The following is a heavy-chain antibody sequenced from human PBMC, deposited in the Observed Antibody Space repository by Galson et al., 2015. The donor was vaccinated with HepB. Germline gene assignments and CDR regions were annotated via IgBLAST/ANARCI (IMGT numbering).Heavy chain of an antibody. Sequence: PALVKPTQTLTLTCTFSGFSLSTSGVGVGWIRQPPGKALEWLALIYWNDDKRYSPSLKSRLTITKDTSKNQVVLTMTNMDPVDTATYYCALHPVYCSGGSCNSVPWGQGTLVTVSS. CDR2: IYWNDDK. CDR3: ALHPVYCSGGSCNSVP. V-gene: IGHV2-5*01. D-gene: IGHD2-15*01. CDR1: GFSLSTSGVG. J-gene: IGHJ5*02.